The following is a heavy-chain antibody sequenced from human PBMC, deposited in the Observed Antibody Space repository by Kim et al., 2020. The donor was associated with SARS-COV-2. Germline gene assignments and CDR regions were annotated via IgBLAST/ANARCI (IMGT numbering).Heavy chain of an antibody. Sequence: DAVKGRFTISRDNAKNSLYLQMNSLRAEDTALYYCARGPNIAAAGTYLDYWGQGTLVTVSS. J-gene: IGHJ4*02. CDR3: ARGPNIAAAGTYLDY. V-gene: IGHV3-20*03. D-gene: IGHD6-13*01.